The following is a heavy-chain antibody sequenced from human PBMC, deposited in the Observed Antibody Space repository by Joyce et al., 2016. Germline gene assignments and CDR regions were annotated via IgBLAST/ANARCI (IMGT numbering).Heavy chain of an antibody. Sequence: QVQLVQSGAEVKKPGASVKVSCKASGYTFTGYYMHWVRQAPGQGLEVRGGINPNGGGTNYAQKFQGRVTMTRNTSISTAYMELSRLRSDDTAVYYCARGGIVVLPAASLNYYYYYGMDVWGQGTTVTVSS. V-gene: IGHV1-2*02. D-gene: IGHD2-2*01. CDR1: GYTFTGYY. CDR3: ARGGIVVLPAASLNYYYYYGMDV. CDR2: INPNGGGT. J-gene: IGHJ6*01.